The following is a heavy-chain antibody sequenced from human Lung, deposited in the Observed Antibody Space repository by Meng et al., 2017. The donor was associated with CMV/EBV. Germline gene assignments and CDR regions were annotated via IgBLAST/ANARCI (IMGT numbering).Heavy chain of an antibody. CDR2: IYYSGST. Sequence: SETLSLTCTVSGGSISSSSYYWGWIRQPPGRGLEWIGTIYYSGSTYYNPSLKSRVTISLDTSKNQFSLKLSSVTAADTAVYYCTSWPDYKDYYYYGMDVWGQGTTVTVSS. J-gene: IGHJ6*02. D-gene: IGHD4-11*01. CDR1: GGSISSSSYY. CDR3: TSWPDYKDYYYYGMDV. V-gene: IGHV4-39*07.